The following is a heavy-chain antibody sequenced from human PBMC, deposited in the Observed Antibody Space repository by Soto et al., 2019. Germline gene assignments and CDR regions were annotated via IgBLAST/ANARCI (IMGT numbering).Heavy chain of an antibody. CDR3: VRRIVGTTNWFDS. V-gene: IGHV3-64D*08. CDR2: ISSNGGRT. Sequence: EAQLVESGGALVQHGGSLRLSCTASGFTFSNYAMHWVRQPPGKGLEYVSAISSNGGRTYYADSVKGRFTISRDNSKNSLYLQMSSLRVEDTAVYYCVRRIVGTTNWFDSWGQGTLVTVSS. CDR1: GFTFSNYA. J-gene: IGHJ5*01. D-gene: IGHD1-26*01.